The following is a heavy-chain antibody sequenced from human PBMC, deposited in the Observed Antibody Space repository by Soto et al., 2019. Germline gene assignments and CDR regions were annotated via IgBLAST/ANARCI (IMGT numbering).Heavy chain of an antibody. CDR3: ARTAAGNSIDY. Sequence: PGGSLRLSCAASGFTFSSYGMHWVRQAPGKGLEWVAVIWYDGSNKYYADSVKGRFTISRDNSKNTLYLQMNSLRAEDTAVYYCARTAAGNSIDYWGQGTLVTVSS. CDR1: GFTFSSYG. CDR2: IWYDGSNK. J-gene: IGHJ4*02. V-gene: IGHV3-33*01. D-gene: IGHD6-13*01.